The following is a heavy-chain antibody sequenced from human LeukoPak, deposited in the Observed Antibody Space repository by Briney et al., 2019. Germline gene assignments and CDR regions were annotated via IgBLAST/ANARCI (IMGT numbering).Heavy chain of an antibody. V-gene: IGHV3-15*01. J-gene: IGHJ4*02. D-gene: IGHD5-12*01. CDR3: ADDSGYNSHDPIFDY. CDR1: GFTFSNAW. Sequence: PGGSLRLSCAASGFTFSNAWMRWVRQAPGKGLEWVCRIKSKTCGGTTDYTAPVKGTFTISRDNSKNTLYLQIDSLKTEDTAVYYCADDSGYNSHDPIFDYWGQGILVTVSS. CDR2: IKSKTCGGTT.